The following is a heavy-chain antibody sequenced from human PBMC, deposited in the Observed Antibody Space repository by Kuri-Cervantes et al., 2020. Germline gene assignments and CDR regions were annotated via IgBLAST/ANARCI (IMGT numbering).Heavy chain of an antibody. Sequence: GESLKISCAASGFTFRDYYMSWIRQAPGKGLEWVSYISSSGSTIYYANSVKGRFAISRDNAKNSLYLQMNSLRAEDTAVYYCAVGSSSWYAFFDYWGQGTLVTVSS. CDR2: ISSSGSTI. V-gene: IGHV3-11*01. D-gene: IGHD6-13*01. CDR1: GFTFRDYY. J-gene: IGHJ4*02. CDR3: AVGSSSWYAFFDY.